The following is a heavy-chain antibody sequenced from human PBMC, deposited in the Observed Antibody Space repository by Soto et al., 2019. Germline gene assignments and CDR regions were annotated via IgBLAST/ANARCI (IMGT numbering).Heavy chain of an antibody. CDR2: SIPLTEEP. Sequence: QVQVVQSGAEVKKPGSSVKVSCKASGGTFSNYAISWVRQAPGHGLAWVGGSIPLTEEPVYAQTVQGRLTINADEITRRAYMELGSLRSDDTAVYYCAIGSRNCWNWDFWGEGTLVTVCS. V-gene: IGHV1-69*01. CDR3: AIGSRNCWNWDF. CDR1: GGTFSNYA. J-gene: IGHJ4*02. D-gene: IGHD1-1*01.